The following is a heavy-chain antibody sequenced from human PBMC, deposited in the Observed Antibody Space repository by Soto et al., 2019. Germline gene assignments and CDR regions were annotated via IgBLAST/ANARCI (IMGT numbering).Heavy chain of an antibody. Sequence: ASVKVSCKASGYTFTSYDINWVRQATGQGLEWMGWMNPNSGNTGYAQKFQGRVTMTRNTSISTAYMELSSLRSEDTAVYYCARLRNYYDFWSGSRSNNWFDPWGQGTLVTVSS. CDR3: ARLRNYYDFWSGSRSNNWFDP. V-gene: IGHV1-8*01. CDR1: GYTFTSYD. J-gene: IGHJ5*02. D-gene: IGHD3-3*01. CDR2: MNPNSGNT.